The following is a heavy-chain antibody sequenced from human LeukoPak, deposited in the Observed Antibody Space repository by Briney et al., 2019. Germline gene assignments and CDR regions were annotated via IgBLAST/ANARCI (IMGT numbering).Heavy chain of an antibody. D-gene: IGHD3-9*01. Sequence: PGGSLRLSCAASGFTFTDYTINWVRQAPGKGLEWASSISTSSNIYYADSVKGRFTVSRDNAKNSVYLQTNSLRAEDTAVYYCARVRSYVVLDNWGQGTWSPSPQ. J-gene: IGHJ4*02. V-gene: IGHV3-69-1*01. CDR3: ARVRSYVVLDN. CDR2: ISTSSNI. CDR1: GFTFTDYT.